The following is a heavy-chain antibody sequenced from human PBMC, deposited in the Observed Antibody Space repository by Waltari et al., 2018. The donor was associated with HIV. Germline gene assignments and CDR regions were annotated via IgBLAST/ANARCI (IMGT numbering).Heavy chain of an antibody. J-gene: IGHJ2*01. CDR3: ARMATVVDWYFDL. CDR1: GGTFNNYA. CDR2: MIPVFGTT. Sequence: QVQLVQSGAEVKKPGSSVKVSCKASGGTFNNYAITWVRQAPGQGLEWMGGMIPVFGTTNYAQKFQCRRTIIADEATSTGYMELSSLRSEDTAVYYCARMATVVDWYFDLWGRGTLVTVSS. V-gene: IGHV1-69*01. D-gene: IGHD2-15*01.